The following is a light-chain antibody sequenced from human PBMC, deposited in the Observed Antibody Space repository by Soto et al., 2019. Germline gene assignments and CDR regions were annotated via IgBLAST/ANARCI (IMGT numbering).Light chain of an antibody. J-gene: IGKJ2*01. V-gene: IGKV3-15*01. Sequence: EIILTQSPATLYVSPGERATLSCRASQSLTSNLAWYQQRPGQAPRLLIYDTSTRATDISARFSGSGSGTEFTLTIASLQSEDFATYFCQQTYNMPVTFGQGTKLEMK. CDR1: QSLTSN. CDR2: DTS. CDR3: QQTYNMPVT.